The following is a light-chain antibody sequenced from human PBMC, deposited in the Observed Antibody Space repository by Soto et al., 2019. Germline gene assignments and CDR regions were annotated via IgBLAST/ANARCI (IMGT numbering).Light chain of an antibody. CDR2: GAS. J-gene: IGKJ1*01. Sequence: DIQLTQSPSFLSASVGDRVTITCRASQDITNYLAWYLQKPGKAPKLLIYGASTLQSGVPSRFSGSGSGTEFTLTVSSLQPEDFATYYCQHYNSYSEAFGQGTKVDI. CDR3: QHYNSYSEA. V-gene: IGKV1-9*01. CDR1: QDITNY.